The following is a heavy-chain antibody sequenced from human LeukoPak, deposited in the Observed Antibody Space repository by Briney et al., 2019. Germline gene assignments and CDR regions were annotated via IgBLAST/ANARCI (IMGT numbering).Heavy chain of an antibody. CDR2: IIPTFGTA. J-gene: IGHJ4*02. CDR3: ARDSHRDFYGSGSPIDY. D-gene: IGHD3-10*01. CDR1: GGTFSSYA. Sequence: SVTVSCTASGGTFSSYAISWVRQAPGQGLEWMGGIIPTFGTANYAQKFQGRVTITADESTSTAYMELGSLRSEDTAVYYCARDSHRDFYGSGSPIDYWGQGTLVTVSS. V-gene: IGHV1-69*13.